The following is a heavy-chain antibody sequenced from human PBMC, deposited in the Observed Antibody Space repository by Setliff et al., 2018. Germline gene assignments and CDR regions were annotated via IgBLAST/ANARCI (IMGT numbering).Heavy chain of an antibody. CDR1: GYTFTGYY. CDR3: ARNYYGSGGYYLKVVYYYYGMDV. Sequence: ASVKVSCKASGYTFTGYYMHWVRQAPGQGLEWMGWMNPNSGNTGYAQKFQGRVTITRNTSISTAYMELSSLRSEDTAVYYCARNYYGSGGYYLKVVYYYYGMDVWGQGTTVTVSS. D-gene: IGHD3-10*01. CDR2: MNPNSGNT. V-gene: IGHV1-8*03. J-gene: IGHJ6*02.